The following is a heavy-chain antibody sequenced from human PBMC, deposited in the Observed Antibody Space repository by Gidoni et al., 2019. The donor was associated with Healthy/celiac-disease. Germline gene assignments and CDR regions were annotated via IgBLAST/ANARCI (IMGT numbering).Heavy chain of an antibody. Sequence: EVQLVESGGGLVQPGRSLRLSCAASGFTFDDYAMHWVRQAPGKGLEWFSGISWNSGSIGYADSVKGRFTISRDNAKNSLYLQMNSLRAEDTALYYCAKFSNSEWELLGYYFDYWGQGTLVTVSS. CDR1: GFTFDDYA. J-gene: IGHJ4*02. CDR2: ISWNSGSI. CDR3: AKFSNSEWELLGYYFDY. D-gene: IGHD1-26*01. V-gene: IGHV3-9*01.